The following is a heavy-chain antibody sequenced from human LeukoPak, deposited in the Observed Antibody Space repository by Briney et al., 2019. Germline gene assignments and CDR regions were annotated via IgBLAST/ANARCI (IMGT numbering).Heavy chain of an antibody. D-gene: IGHD1-26*01. CDR3: ARDPREWELPVDY. Sequence: GGSRRLSCAASGFTLSTSWMHWVRQAPGKGLVWVSLINSDGSSTSYADSVKGRFTISRDNAKNTLYLQMNSLRAEDTAVYYCARDPREWELPVDYWGQGTLITVSS. CDR1: GFTLSTSW. V-gene: IGHV3-74*01. J-gene: IGHJ4*02. CDR2: INSDGSST.